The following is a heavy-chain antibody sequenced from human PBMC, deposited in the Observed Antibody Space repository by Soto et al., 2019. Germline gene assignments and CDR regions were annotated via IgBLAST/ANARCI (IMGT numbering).Heavy chain of an antibody. Sequence: SETLSLTCTVSGGSISSYYWTWIRQPPGKGLEWIGYIYYSGSTNYNPSLKSRVTISVDTSKNQFSLKLSSVTAADTAIYYCASYCSSTSCPFEYWGQGTLVTVSS. CDR3: ASYCSSTSCPFEY. CDR1: GGSISSYY. CDR2: IYYSGST. D-gene: IGHD2-2*01. J-gene: IGHJ4*02. V-gene: IGHV4-59*01.